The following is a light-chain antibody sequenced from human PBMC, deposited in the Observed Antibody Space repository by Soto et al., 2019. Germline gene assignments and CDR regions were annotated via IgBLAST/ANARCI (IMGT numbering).Light chain of an antibody. CDR3: QQSDTALSIT. CDR1: ESINRH. V-gene: IGKV1-39*01. CDR2: AAS. J-gene: IGKJ5*01. Sequence: DIQMTQSPSSLSASVGDRVTITCRASESINRHLNWYQQQPGKGPKLLIYAASSLQNGVPSRFWGGASGTAFTLIITNPQPEDFATYYCQQSDTALSITFGPGTRLAIK.